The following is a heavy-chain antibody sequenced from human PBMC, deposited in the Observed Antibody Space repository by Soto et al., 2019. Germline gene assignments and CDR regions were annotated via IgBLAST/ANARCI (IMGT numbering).Heavy chain of an antibody. Sequence: QVQLVQSGAEVKKPGASVKVSCEASGYTFTSYGISWVRQAPGQGLEWMGWISAYNGNTNYAQKLQGRVTTTTDTCTSTAYMGLRSLRSDDTAVYYCARAPRSSWYAPWGQGTLVTVSS. J-gene: IGHJ5*02. CDR2: ISAYNGNT. CDR1: GYTFTSYG. CDR3: ARAPRSSWYAP. V-gene: IGHV1-18*01. D-gene: IGHD6-13*01.